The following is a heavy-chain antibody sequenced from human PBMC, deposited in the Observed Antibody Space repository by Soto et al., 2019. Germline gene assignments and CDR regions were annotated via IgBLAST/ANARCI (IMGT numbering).Heavy chain of an antibody. CDR1: GFTFSSHS. Sequence: PGGSLRLSCAVSGFTFSSHSMNWVRQAPGKGLEWVSSITSSSSYINYADSVKGRFTISRDNAKTSLYLQMNSLRAEDTAVYYCAREPGVSSGWYVDYWGQGTLVTVSS. CDR3: AREPGVSSGWYVDY. V-gene: IGHV3-21*01. D-gene: IGHD6-19*01. J-gene: IGHJ4*02. CDR2: ITSSSSYI.